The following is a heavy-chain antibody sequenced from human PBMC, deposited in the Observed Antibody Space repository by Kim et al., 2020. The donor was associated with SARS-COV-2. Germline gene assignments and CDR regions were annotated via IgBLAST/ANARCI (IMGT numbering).Heavy chain of an antibody. V-gene: IGHV3-7*01. CDR3: ATGVSFDM. CDR1: GFTFSSYW. Sequence: GGSLRLSCAASGFTFSSYWMIWARQAPGKGLEWVANINQDGSEKYYVDSVKDRFTVPRDNAKNSLYLQLNHLRPEDNSVYFCATGVSFDMWGPGTMVTVSS. CDR2: INQDGSEK. J-gene: IGHJ3*02.